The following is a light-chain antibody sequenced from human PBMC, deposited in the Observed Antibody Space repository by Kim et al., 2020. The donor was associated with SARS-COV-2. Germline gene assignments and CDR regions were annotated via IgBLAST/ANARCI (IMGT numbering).Light chain of an antibody. CDR3: AAWDDNLNVPV. Sequence: GHTVTISCSGSESNIETNTVSWYQQLPGSAPKLLIHEDVQRPSGVPERFSGARSGTSASLAISGLQSEDEGDYYCAAWDDNLNVPVFGGGTKVTVL. V-gene: IGLV1-44*01. CDR1: ESNIETNT. J-gene: IGLJ2*01. CDR2: EDV.